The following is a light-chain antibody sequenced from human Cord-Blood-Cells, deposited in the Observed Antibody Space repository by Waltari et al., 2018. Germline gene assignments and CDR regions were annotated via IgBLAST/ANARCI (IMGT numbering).Light chain of an antibody. CDR1: QSVSSSY. V-gene: IGKV3-20*01. Sequence: EIVLTQAPGTLSLSPGERATLSCRASQSVSSSYLTWYQQKPGQAPRLRIYGASSRATGIPDMFSGSVSGTDFTFTISRLEPEDFAVYYCQQYGSLPWTFGQGTKVEIK. J-gene: IGKJ1*01. CDR2: GAS. CDR3: QQYGSLPWT.